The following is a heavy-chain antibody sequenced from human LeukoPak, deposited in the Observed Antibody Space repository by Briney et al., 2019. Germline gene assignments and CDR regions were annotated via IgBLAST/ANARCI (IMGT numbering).Heavy chain of an antibody. CDR3: ATDLSSGWYK. CDR2: IIPMFGTA. J-gene: IGHJ4*02. V-gene: IGHV1-69*06. Sequence: ASVKVSCKASGGTFRSYAINWVRQAPGQGLEWMGGIIPMFGTANHAQKFQGRVTMTEDTSTDTAYMELSSLRSEDTAVYYCATDLSSGWYKWGQGTLVTVSS. D-gene: IGHD6-19*01. CDR1: GGTFRSYA.